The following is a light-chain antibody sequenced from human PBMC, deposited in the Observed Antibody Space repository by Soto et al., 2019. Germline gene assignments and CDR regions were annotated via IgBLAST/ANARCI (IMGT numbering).Light chain of an antibody. CDR1: TGPVTSGLY. CDR2: DTS. CDR3: LLSGV. Sequence: QAVVTQEPSLTMSPGGTVTLTCGSSTGPVTSGLYPYWFQQKPGQAPRTLIYDTSNKHSWTPARFSGSLLGGKAALTLSGAQPENEAEYYCLLSGVFGGGTKVTVL. V-gene: IGLV7-46*01. J-gene: IGLJ3*02.